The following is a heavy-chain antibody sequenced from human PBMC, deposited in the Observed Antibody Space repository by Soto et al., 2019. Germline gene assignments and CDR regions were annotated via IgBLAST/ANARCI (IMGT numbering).Heavy chain of an antibody. V-gene: IGHV3-23*01. CDR3: AKDLYGEYGGIDY. D-gene: IGHD4-17*01. CDR1: GLTFSRYA. J-gene: IGHJ4*02. Sequence: GGSLRLSCAASGLTFSRYAMSCVRQAPGKGLEWVSAISGSGGSTYYADSVKGRFTISRDNSKNTLYLQMNSLRAEDTAVYYCAKDLYGEYGGIDYWGPGTLVTVS. CDR2: ISGSGGST.